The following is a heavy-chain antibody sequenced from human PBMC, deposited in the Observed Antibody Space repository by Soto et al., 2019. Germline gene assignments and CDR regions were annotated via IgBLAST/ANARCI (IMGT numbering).Heavy chain of an antibody. J-gene: IGHJ4*02. V-gene: IGHV3-73*01. CDR3: TRFDGYNSN. D-gene: IGHD5-12*01. CDR1: GFTFSGSA. CDR2: IRSKANSYAT. Sequence: GGSLRLSCAASGFTFSGSAMHWVRQASGKGLEWVGRIRSKANSYATAYAASVKGRFTISRDDSKNTAYLQMNSLKTEDTAVYSCTRFDGYNSNWGQGTLVTVSS.